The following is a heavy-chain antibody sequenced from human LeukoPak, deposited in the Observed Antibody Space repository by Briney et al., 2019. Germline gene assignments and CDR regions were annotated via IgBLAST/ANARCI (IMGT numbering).Heavy chain of an antibody. J-gene: IGHJ4*02. CDR3: AKVGTSGWYKDRLDY. CDR1: GFTFSSYG. D-gene: IGHD6-19*01. CDR2: ISYDGSNK. V-gene: IGHV3-30*18. Sequence: GRSLRLSCAASGFTFSSYGMHWVRQAPGKGLEWVAVISYDGSNKYYADSVRGRFTISRVNSRNTLYLQMNSLRAEDTAVYYCAKVGTSGWYKDRLDYWGQGTLVTVSS.